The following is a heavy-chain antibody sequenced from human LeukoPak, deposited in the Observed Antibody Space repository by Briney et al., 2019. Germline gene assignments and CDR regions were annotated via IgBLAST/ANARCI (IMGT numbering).Heavy chain of an antibody. D-gene: IGHD3-16*01. V-gene: IGHV3-30*19. J-gene: IGHJ4*02. Sequence: PGGSLRLSCAASGFTFSSYGMHWVRQAPGKGLEWVAVIWYDGSNKYYADSVKGRFTISRDNSKNTLYLQMNSLRAEDTAVYYCAREGGRLWYFDYWGQGTLVTVSS. CDR1: GFTFSSYG. CDR3: AREGGRLWYFDY. CDR2: IWYDGSNK.